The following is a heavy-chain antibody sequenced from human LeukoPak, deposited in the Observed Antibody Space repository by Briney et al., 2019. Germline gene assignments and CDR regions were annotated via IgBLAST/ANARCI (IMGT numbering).Heavy chain of an antibody. J-gene: IGHJ6*02. V-gene: IGHV4-59*11. CDR2: IYYSGST. CDR1: GGSISSHY. D-gene: IGHD3-9*01. Sequence: PSETLSLTCTVSGGSISSHYWSWIRQPPGKGLEWIGYIYYSGSTNYNPSLKSRVTISVDTSKNQFSLKLSSVTAADTAVYYCARASYYDILTGYYYYYGMDVWGQGTTVTVSS. CDR3: ARASYYDILTGYYYYYGMDV.